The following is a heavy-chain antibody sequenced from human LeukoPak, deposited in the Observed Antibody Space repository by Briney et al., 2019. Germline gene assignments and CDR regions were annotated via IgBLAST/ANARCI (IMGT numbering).Heavy chain of an antibody. CDR3: ARDGVVTADYYYYGMDV. V-gene: IGHV3-21*04. CDR2: ISSSSSYI. CDR1: GFTFSSYS. J-gene: IGHJ6*02. Sequence: GGSLRLSCAASGFTFSSYSMSWVRQAPGKGLEWVSSISSSSSYIYYADSVKGRFTISRDNAKNSLYLQMNSLRAEDTAVYYCARDGVVTADYYYYGMDVWGQGTTVTVSS. D-gene: IGHD2-21*02.